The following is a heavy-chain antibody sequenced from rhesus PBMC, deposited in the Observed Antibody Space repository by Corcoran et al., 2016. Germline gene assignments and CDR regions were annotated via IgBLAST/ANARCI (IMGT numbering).Heavy chain of an antibody. CDR2: IYGSAAST. CDR1: GGPISRSNG. D-gene: IGHD6-43*01. CDR3: ARHLGSSYGWRFDV. V-gene: IGHV4-93*02. J-gene: IGHJ5-1*01. Sequence: QVQLQESGPAGVKPSEALSLICAGPGGPISRSNGWAWTRQPPGTGLEWVGGIYGSAASTVYSPSLKSRVTLSIDTSKNQFSLKLSSVTAADTAVYFCARHLGSSYGWRFDVWGAGVLVTVSS.